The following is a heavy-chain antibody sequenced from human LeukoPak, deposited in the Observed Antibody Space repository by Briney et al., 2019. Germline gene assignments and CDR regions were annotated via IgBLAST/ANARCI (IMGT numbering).Heavy chain of an antibody. V-gene: IGHV1-18*01. CDR3: ARDLPILMYSSGWYWSY. D-gene: IGHD6-19*01. CDR1: GYTFTSYG. Sequence: ASVKVSCKASGYTFTSYGISWVRQAPGQGLEWMGWISAYNGNTNYAQKLKGRVTMTKDTSTSTAYMELTSLRSDDTAVYYCARDLPILMYSSGWYWSYWGQGTLVTVSS. J-gene: IGHJ4*02. CDR2: ISAYNGNT.